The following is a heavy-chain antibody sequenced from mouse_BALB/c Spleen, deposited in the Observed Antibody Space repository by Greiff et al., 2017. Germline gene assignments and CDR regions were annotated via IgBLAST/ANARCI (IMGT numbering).Heavy chain of an antibody. CDR1: GYTFTSYW. D-gene: IGHD3-1*01. J-gene: IGHJ4*01. Sequence: VQLQQSGTVLARPGASVKMSCKASGYTFTSYWMHWVKQRPGQGLEWIGAIYPGNSDTSYNQKFKGKAKLTAVTSTSTAYMELSSLTNEDSAVYYGTRSGKTDYAMDYWGQGTSVTVSS. V-gene: IGHV1-5*01. CDR2: IYPGNSDT. CDR3: TRSGKTDYAMDY.